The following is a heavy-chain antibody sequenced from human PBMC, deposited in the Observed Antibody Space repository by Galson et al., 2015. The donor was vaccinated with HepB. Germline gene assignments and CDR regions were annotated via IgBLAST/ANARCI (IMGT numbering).Heavy chain of an antibody. CDR3: AKGYGLFDS. CDR1: GFMFDTHA. Sequence: SLRLSCAASGFMFDTHAMRWVRQVPGKGLKWVSGISGDGGSSFYADSVKGRFTISKDNSKDTVYLQINSARDEDTAVYYCAKGYGLFDSWGQGILVTASS. D-gene: IGHD3-16*01. V-gene: IGHV3-23*01. CDR2: ISGDGGSS. J-gene: IGHJ5*01.